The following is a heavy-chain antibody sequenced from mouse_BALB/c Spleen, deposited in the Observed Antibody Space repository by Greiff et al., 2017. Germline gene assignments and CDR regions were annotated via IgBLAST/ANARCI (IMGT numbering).Heavy chain of an antibody. CDR1: GYTFTSYV. Sequence: EVKLMESGPELVKPGASVKMSCKASGYTFTSYVMHWVKQKPGQGLEWIGYINPYNDGTKYNEKFKGKATLTSDKSSSTAYMELSSLTSEDSAVYYCARYGLYGNYMDYWGQGTSVTVSS. D-gene: IGHD2-10*02. J-gene: IGHJ4*01. CDR3: ARYGLYGNYMDY. CDR2: INPYNDGT. V-gene: IGHV1-14*01.